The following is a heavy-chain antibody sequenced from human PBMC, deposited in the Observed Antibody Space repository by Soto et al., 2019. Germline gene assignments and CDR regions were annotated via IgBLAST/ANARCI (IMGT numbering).Heavy chain of an antibody. D-gene: IGHD6-25*01. CDR3: AKDRRPNYYYGMDV. CDR1: GFTFSSYG. Sequence: QVQLVESGGGVVQPGRSLRLSCAASGFTFSSYGMHWVRQAPGKGLEWVAVLSYDGSNKYYADSVKGRFTISRDNSKNTLYLQKNSLLAEDTAVYYCAKDRRPNYYYGMDVWGQGTTVTVSS. V-gene: IGHV3-30*18. J-gene: IGHJ6*02. CDR2: LSYDGSNK.